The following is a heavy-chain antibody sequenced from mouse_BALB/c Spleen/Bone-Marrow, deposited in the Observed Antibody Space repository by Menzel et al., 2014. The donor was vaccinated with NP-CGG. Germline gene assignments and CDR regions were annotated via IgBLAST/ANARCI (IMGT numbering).Heavy chain of an antibody. CDR2: INPSNGGT. CDR1: GYSFTRYY. CDR3: TRSNYGYWYFDV. J-gene: IGHJ1*01. V-gene: IGHV1S81*02. Sequence: VKLMESGAELVKPGASVKLSCKASGYSFTRYYMYWVKQRPGQGLEWIGEINPSNGGTNFNEKFKSKATLTVDKSSSTAYMQFSSLTSEDSAVNYCTRSNYGYWYFDVWGAGTTVTVSS. D-gene: IGHD1-1*01.